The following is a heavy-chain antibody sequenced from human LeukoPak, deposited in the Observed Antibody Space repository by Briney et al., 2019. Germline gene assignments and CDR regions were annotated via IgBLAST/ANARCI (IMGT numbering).Heavy chain of an antibody. J-gene: IGHJ4*02. CDR3: ARGRSSGWYARHDTNPTDY. V-gene: IGHV3-11*06. Sequence: GGSLRLSCAASGFTFGDYYMSWIRQAPGKGLEWISYISSGSTYTTYADSVKGRFTISRDNAKNSLYLQMNSLRAEDTAVYYCARGRSSGWYARHDTNPTDYWGQGTLVTVSS. CDR2: ISSGSTYT. D-gene: IGHD6-19*01. CDR1: GFTFGDYY.